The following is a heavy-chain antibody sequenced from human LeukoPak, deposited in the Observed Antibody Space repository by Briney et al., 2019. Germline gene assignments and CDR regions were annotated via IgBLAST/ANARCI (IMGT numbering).Heavy chain of an antibody. CDR2: INPSGGST. J-gene: IGHJ4*02. V-gene: IGHV1-46*01. CDR1: GYTFTSYY. CDR3: ARGRGYCSGGSCRDRHYFDY. D-gene: IGHD2-15*01. Sequence: GASVKVSCKASGYTFTSYYMHWVRQAPGQGLEWMGIINPSGGSTSYAQKFQGRVTMTRDTSTSTVYMELSSLRSEDTAVYYCARGRGYCSGGSCRDRHYFDYWGQGTLVTVSS.